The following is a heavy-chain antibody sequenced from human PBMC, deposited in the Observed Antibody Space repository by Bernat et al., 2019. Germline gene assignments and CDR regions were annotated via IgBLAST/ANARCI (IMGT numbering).Heavy chain of an antibody. CDR3: ARVASLRGRVGWFDP. CDR1: GYSISSGYY. D-gene: IGHD5-24*01. V-gene: IGHV4-38-2*01. J-gene: IGHJ5*02. CDR2: IYHSGST. Sequence: QVQLQESGPGLLKPSETLSLTCAVSGYSISSGYYWGWIRQPPGKGLEWIGSIYHSGSTYYNPSLKSRVTISVDTSKNQFSLKLSSVTAADTAVYYCARVASLRGRVGWFDPWGQGTLVTVSS.